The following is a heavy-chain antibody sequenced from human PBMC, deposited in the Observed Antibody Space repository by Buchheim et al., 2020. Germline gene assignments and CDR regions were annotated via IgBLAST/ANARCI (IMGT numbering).Heavy chain of an antibody. Sequence: QMPLQESGPGLVRPSQTLSLTCTVSGGSINSDFYYWGWVRQPPEKGLEWIGYMHYSGNAYYNPSLSSRVTISVDSSANQFSLKVDSVTAADTAVYYCAREGYSKFTNMEYYYYMDVWGKGTT. V-gene: IGHV4-30-4*01. D-gene: IGHD4-11*01. CDR1: GGSINSDFYY. CDR3: AREGYSKFTNMEYYYYMDV. J-gene: IGHJ6*03. CDR2: MHYSGNA.